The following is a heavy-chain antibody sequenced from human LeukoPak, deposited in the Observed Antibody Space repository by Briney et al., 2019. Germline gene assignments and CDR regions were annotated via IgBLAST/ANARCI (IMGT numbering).Heavy chain of an antibody. CDR1: GFTFSTYG. J-gene: IGHJ2*01. D-gene: IGHD6-19*01. CDR3: AKVVYSSGRVYWYFDL. V-gene: IGHV3-30*18. Sequence: PGRSLRLSCAASGFTFSTYGMHWVRQAPGKGLEWVAVISYDGSNKYYADSVKGRFTISRDNSKNTLYLQMNSLRAEDTAVYYCAKVVYSSGRVYWYFDLWGRGTLVTVSS. CDR2: ISYDGSNK.